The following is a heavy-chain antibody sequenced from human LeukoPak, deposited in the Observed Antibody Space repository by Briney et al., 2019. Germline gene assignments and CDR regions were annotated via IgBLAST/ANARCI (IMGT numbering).Heavy chain of an antibody. CDR2: IGGRDGST. V-gene: IGHV3-23*01. D-gene: IGHD3-10*01. CDR1: GFTFSSYG. Sequence: GGSLRLSCAASGFTFSSYGMSWVRQAPGKGLEWVSVIGGRDGSTYYADSVKGRFTISRDNSKNTLYVQMNSLRAEDTAVYYCATRKVRGVWFYLDYWGQGTLVTVSS. J-gene: IGHJ4*02. CDR3: ATRKVRGVWFYLDY.